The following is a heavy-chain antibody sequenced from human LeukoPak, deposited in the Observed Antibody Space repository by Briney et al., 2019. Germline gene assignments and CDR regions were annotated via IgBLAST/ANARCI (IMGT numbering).Heavy chain of an antibody. CDR1: GGYITNNY. V-gene: IGHV4-59*01. CDR2: IYYSGGT. J-gene: IGHJ6*03. D-gene: IGHD6-13*01. CDR3: ARAGQLEDYYYYYMDV. Sequence: SETLSLTCTISGGYITNNYWSWIRQPPGKGLEWIGYIYYSGGTNYHPSLKSRVTTSVDTSKNQFSLKLTSVIAADTAVYYCARAGQLEDYYYYYMDVWGKGTTVIVSS.